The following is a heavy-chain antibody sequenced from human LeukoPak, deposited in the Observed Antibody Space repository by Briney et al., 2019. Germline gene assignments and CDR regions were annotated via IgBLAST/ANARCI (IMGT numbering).Heavy chain of an antibody. J-gene: IGHJ6*03. V-gene: IGHV3-30*02. CDR2: IRYDGSNK. Sequence: GGSLRLSCAASGFTFSSYGMHWVRQAPGKGLEWVAFIRYDGSNKYYADSVKGRFTISRDNSKNTLYLQMNSLRAEDTAVYYCAKDFDFGVVIYYMDVWGKGTMVTVSS. CDR1: GFTFSSYG. CDR3: AKDFDFGVVIYYMDV. D-gene: IGHD3-3*01.